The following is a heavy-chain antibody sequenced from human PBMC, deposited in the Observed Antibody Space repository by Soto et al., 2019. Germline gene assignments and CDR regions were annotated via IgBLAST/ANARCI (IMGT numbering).Heavy chain of an antibody. D-gene: IGHD4-17*01. V-gene: IGHV3-30-3*01. CDR1: GFTFSSYA. J-gene: IGHJ4*02. CDR3: SLGDYHFDY. Sequence: GGSLRLSCAASGFTFSSYAMHWVRQAPGKGLEWVAVISYDGSNKYYADSVKGRFTISRDNSKNTLYLQMNSLRAEDTAVYYCSLGDYHFDYWGQGTLVTVSS. CDR2: ISYDGSNK.